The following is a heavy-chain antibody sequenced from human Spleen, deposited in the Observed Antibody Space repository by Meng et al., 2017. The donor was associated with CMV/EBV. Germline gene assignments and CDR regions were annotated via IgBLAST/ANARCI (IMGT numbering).Heavy chain of an antibody. CDR1: GGTFSRYD. Sequence: SVKVSCKASGGTFSRYDISWVRQAPGQGLEWMGGIIPIFGTANYAQKFQGRVTITTDESTSTAYMELSSLRSEDTAVYYCARRKHYYGSGSPFDPWGQGTLVTVSS. V-gene: IGHV1-69*05. D-gene: IGHD3-10*01. J-gene: IGHJ5*02. CDR3: ARRKHYYGSGSPFDP. CDR2: IIPIFGTA.